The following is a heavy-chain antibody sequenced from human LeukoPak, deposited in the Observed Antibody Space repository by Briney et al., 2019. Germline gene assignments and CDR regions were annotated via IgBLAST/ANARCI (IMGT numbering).Heavy chain of an antibody. Sequence: SETLSLTCTVSGGSISAYYWSWIRQPPGKGLEWIGFIYYSGSPDYNPSLKSRVTISVDTSNNQVSLNLSSVTAADTAMYYCARASGGDGSGSLWGQGTLVTVSS. J-gene: IGHJ4*02. CDR1: GGSISAYY. V-gene: IGHV4-59*01. D-gene: IGHD3-10*01. CDR3: ARASGGDGSGSL. CDR2: IYYSGSP.